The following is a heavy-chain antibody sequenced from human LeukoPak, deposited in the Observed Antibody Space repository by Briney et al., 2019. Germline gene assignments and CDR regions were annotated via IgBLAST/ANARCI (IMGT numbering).Heavy chain of an antibody. D-gene: IGHD5-24*01. J-gene: IGHJ5*02. CDR2: MSPNSGNT. V-gene: IGHV1-8*01. CDR3: ARGRGWRWLQFAAP. CDR1: GYTFTSYD. Sequence: ASVKVSCKASGYTFTSYDINWVRQATGQGLEWMGWMSPNSGNTGYAQKFQGRVTMTRNTSISTAYMELSSLRSEDTAVYYCARGRGWRWLQFAAPWGQGTLVTVSS.